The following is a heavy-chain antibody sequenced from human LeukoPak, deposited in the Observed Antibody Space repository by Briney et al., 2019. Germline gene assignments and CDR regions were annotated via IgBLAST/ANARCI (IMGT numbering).Heavy chain of an antibody. CDR3: AKGARSDY. V-gene: IGHV3-48*01. J-gene: IGHJ4*02. CDR1: GFTFSDYS. CDR2: ISSGGSTI. Sequence: GGSLRLSCAASGFTFSDYSMNWVRQAPGKGLVWVSYISSGGSTIYYADSVKGRFTISRDNAKNSLYLQMNSLRAEDTAVYYCAKGARSDYWGQGTLVTVSS.